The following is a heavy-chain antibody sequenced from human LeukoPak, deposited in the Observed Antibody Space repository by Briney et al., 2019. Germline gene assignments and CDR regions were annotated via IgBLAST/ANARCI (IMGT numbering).Heavy chain of an antibody. CDR3: ARSSSWYYYYYYYYMDV. Sequence: SETLSLTCTVSGGSISSYYWSWIRQPPGKGLEWIGYIYYSGSINYNPSLKSRVTISVDTSKNQFSLKLSSVTAADTAVYYCARSSSWYYYYYYYYMDVWGKGTTVTVSS. D-gene: IGHD6-13*01. J-gene: IGHJ6*03. V-gene: IGHV4-59*01. CDR2: IYYSGSI. CDR1: GGSISSYY.